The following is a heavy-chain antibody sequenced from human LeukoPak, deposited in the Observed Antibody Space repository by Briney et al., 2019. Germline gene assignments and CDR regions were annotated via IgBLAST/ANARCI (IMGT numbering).Heavy chain of an antibody. D-gene: IGHD3-3*01. J-gene: IGHJ5*02. CDR2: IYTSGST. CDR3: ARGGPRFLGRRCWFDP. CDR1: GGSISSGSYY. V-gene: IGHV4-61*02. Sequence: PSQTLSLTCTVSGGSISSGSYYWSWIRQPAGKGLEWIGRIYTSGSTNYNPSLKSRVTISVDTSKNQFSLKLSSVTAADTAVYYCARGGPRFLGRRCWFDPWGQGTLVTVSS.